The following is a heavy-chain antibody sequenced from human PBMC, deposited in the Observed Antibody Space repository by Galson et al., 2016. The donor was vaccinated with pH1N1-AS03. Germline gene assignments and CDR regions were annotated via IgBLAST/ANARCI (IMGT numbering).Heavy chain of an antibody. J-gene: IGHJ3*02. V-gene: IGHV5-51*01. D-gene: IGHD2-15*01. Sequence: QSGAEVKKPGESLKISCQASGYIFSSYWIGWVRQRPGKGLEWMGIIWPADSDTKYSPSFQGQVTISVDTSLNTAYLQWSSLEASDTAMYSCARQKYCSGGSCFLYYDAFDMWGQGTLVTVSS. CDR1: GYIFSSYW. CDR3: ARQKYCSGGSCFLYYDAFDM. CDR2: IWPADSDT.